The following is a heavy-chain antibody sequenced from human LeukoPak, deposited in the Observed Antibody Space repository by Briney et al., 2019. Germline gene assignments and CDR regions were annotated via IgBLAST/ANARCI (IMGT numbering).Heavy chain of an antibody. CDR2: IYHSGST. D-gene: IGHD6-6*01. CDR1: GGSISSSNW. V-gene: IGHV4-4*02. Sequence: PSETLSLTCAVSGGSISSSNWWSWVRQPPGKGLEWIGEIYHSGSTNYNPSLKSRVTISVDKSKNQFSLKLSSVTAADTAVYYCARVRGWSSSRYFDYWGQGTLVTVSS. CDR3: ARVRGWSSSRYFDY. J-gene: IGHJ4*02.